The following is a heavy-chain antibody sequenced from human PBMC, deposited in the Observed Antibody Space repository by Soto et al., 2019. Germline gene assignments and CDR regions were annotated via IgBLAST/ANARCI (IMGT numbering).Heavy chain of an antibody. Sequence: PGGSLRLSCAASGFTFSDYYMSWIRQAPGKGLEWVSYISSSGSTIYYADSVKGRFTISRDNAKNSLYLQMNSLRAEDTAVYYCASRPSDRNYYGVFDYWGQGTLVTVSS. CDR2: ISSSGSTI. V-gene: IGHV3-11*01. D-gene: IGHD3-3*01. CDR3: ASRPSDRNYYGVFDY. CDR1: GFTFSDYY. J-gene: IGHJ4*02.